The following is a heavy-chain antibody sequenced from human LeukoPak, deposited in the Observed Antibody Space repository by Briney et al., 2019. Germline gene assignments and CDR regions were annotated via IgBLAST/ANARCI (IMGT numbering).Heavy chain of an antibody. CDR1: GYTFPGYY. D-gene: IGHD6-6*01. V-gene: IGHV1-2*02. Sequence: ASVEVSCKASGYTFPGYYMHWVRQAPGQGLEWMGWINPNSGGTNYAQKFQGRVTMTRDTSISTAYVELSRLRSDDTAVYYCAREHSSSSGKVFDYWGQGTLVTVSS. J-gene: IGHJ4*02. CDR2: INPNSGGT. CDR3: AREHSSSSGKVFDY.